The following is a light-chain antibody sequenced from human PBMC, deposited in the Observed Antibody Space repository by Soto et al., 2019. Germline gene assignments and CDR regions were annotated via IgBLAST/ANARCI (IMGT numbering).Light chain of an antibody. V-gene: IGLV2-14*03. J-gene: IGLJ2*01. CDR3: SSYSSSSTHVV. Sequence: QSVLTQPASVSGSPGRSVTISCTGSSSDGGDFNYVSWYQHLPGRAPKLIIYDVTNRPSGISYRFSASKSGRPASLTISGLQAEDEADYYCSSYSSSSTHVVFGGGTKLTVL. CDR1: SSDGGDFNY. CDR2: DVT.